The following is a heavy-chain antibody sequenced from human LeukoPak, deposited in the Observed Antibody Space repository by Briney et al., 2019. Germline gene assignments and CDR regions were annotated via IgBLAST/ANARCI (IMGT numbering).Heavy chain of an antibody. Sequence: PGGSLRLSCAASGFTFSSYGMHWVRQAPGKGLEWVAVISYDGSNKYYADSVKGRFTISRDNSKNTLYLQMNSLRAEDTAVYYCAKEGDYYDSSGYPTNWGQGTLVTVSS. CDR1: GFTFSSYG. CDR2: ISYDGSNK. V-gene: IGHV3-30*18. D-gene: IGHD3-22*01. J-gene: IGHJ4*02. CDR3: AKEGDYYDSSGYPTN.